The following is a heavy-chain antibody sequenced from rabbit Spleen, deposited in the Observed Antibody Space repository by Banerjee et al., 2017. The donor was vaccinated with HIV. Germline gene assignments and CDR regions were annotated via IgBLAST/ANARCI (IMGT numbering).Heavy chain of an antibody. CDR1: GFSFSTNYV. CDR3: ARDTGSSFSSYGMDL. D-gene: IGHD8-1*01. J-gene: IGHJ6*01. CDR2: ISAGSGDNT. Sequence: QEQLEESGGDLVKPGASLTLTCTASGFSFSTNYVMCWVRQAPGKGLEWIACISAGSGDNTYYASWAKGRFTISKTSSTTVTLQMTSLTAADTATYFCARDTGSSFSSYGMDLWGQGTLVTVS. V-gene: IGHV1S45*01.